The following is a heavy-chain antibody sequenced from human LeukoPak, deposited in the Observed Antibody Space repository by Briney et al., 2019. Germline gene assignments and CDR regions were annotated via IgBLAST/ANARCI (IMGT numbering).Heavy chain of an antibody. CDR3: ARGSYGGENRYYYYYYMDV. CDR2: ISVYNGNT. Sequence: PRASVKVSCKASGYTFTSYGISWVRQAPGQGLEWMGWISVYNGNTNYAEKLQGKVTMTTDTSTSTAYMELRSLRSDDTAVYYCARGSYGGENRYYYYYYMDVWGKGTTVTVS. V-gene: IGHV1-18*01. D-gene: IGHD4-17*01. CDR1: GYTFTSYG. J-gene: IGHJ6*03.